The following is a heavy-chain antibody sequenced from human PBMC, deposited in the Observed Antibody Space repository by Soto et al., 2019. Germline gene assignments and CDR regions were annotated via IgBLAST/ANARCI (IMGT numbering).Heavy chain of an antibody. CDR1: GYTSTSYA. Sequence: ASVKVSCKASGYTSTSYAMHWVRQAPGQRLEWMGWINAGNGNTKYSQKFQGRVTITRDTSASTAYMELSSLRSEDTAVYYCARGSAGAFWSGYYSDYYYYGMDVWGQGTTVTVSS. CDR3: ARGSAGAFWSGYYSDYYYYGMDV. CDR2: INAGNGNT. D-gene: IGHD3-3*01. J-gene: IGHJ6*02. V-gene: IGHV1-3*01.